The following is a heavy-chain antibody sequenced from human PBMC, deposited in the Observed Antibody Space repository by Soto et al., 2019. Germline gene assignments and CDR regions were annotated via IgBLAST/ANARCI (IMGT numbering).Heavy chain of an antibody. J-gene: IGHJ5*02. D-gene: IGHD6-13*01. V-gene: IGHV1-69*13. CDR3: ASLSKQTPAAGAGPWFDP. CDR2: IIPIFGTA. CDR1: GGTFSSYA. Sequence: EASVKVSCKASGGTFSSYAISWVRQAPGQGLEWMGGIIPIFGTANYAQKFQGRVTITADESTSTAYMELSSLRSEDTAVYYCASLSKQTPAAGAGPWFDPWGQGTLVTVSS.